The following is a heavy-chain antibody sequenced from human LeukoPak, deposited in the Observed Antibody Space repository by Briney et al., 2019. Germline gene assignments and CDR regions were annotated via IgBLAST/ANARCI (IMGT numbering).Heavy chain of an antibody. CDR1: GFTFSSYS. V-gene: IGHV3-66*01. J-gene: IGHJ4*02. D-gene: IGHD1-1*01. CDR2: IYSGGST. CDR3: ARKTDHQTGGDY. Sequence: GGSLRLSCAASGFTFSSYSMNWVRQAPGEGLEWVSLIYSGGSTSYADSVKGRFTTSRDNSKNTLYLQMNSLRAEDTAVYYCARKTDHQTGGDYWGQGTLVTVSS.